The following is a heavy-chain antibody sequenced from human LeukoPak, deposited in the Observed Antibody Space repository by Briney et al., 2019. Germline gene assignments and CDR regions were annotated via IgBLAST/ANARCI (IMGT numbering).Heavy chain of an antibody. CDR1: GYTFTSYY. Sequence: ASVKVSCKASGYTFTSYYMHWVRQAPGQGLEWMGIINPSGGSTSYAQKFQGRVTMTRDMSTSTVYMELSSLRPEDTAVYYCARGRRITIFGVVINLSNYFDYWGQGTLVTVSS. D-gene: IGHD3-3*01. J-gene: IGHJ4*02. V-gene: IGHV1-46*01. CDR3: ARGRRITIFGVVINLSNYFDY. CDR2: INPSGGST.